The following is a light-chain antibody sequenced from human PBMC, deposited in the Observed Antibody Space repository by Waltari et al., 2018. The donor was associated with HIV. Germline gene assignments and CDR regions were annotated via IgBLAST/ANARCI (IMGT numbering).Light chain of an antibody. Sequence: SYVMTQSPSVSVAPGQTAGITCGGYNIGSKTVHWYQQKPGQAPVLVVYDDSVRPSGIPERFSGSNSGNTATLTISRVEAGDEAGYYCQVWETIGEHRVFGGGTTLTVL. CDR2: DDS. V-gene: IGLV3-21*02. CDR3: QVWETIGEHRV. CDR1: NIGSKT. J-gene: IGLJ3*02.